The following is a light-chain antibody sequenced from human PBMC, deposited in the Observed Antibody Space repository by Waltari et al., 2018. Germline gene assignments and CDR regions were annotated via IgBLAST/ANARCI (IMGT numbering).Light chain of an antibody. J-gene: IGKJ4*01. CDR1: QTVLYSSNNKNS. V-gene: IGKV4-1*01. CDR3: QQYYSSVT. CDR2: WAS. Sequence: DIVMTQSPDSLAVSLGERAAINCKSSQTVLYSSNNKNSLAWYQQKPGQPPKLLIYWASTRESGVPDRVSVSGAGTHFTLSISSLQAEDVAVYYCQQYYSSVTFGGGTKVEIK.